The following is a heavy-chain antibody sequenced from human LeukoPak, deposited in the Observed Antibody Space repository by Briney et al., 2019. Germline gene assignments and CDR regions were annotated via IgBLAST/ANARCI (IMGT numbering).Heavy chain of an antibody. J-gene: IGHJ5*02. D-gene: IGHD2-2*01. CDR2: IYYSGST. CDR3: VRGPQYCSSTTCPTYNWFDP. CDR1: DGSISSYY. V-gene: IGHV4-59*01. Sequence: PSETLSLTCTVSDGSISSYYWSWIRQPPGKGLEWIGYIYYSGSTNYNPSLKSRVTISVDTSKNQFSLKLSSVTAADTAVYYCVRGPQYCSSTTCPTYNWFDPWGQGTLVTVSS.